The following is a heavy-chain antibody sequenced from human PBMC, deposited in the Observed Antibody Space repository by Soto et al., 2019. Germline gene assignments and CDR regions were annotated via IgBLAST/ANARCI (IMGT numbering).Heavy chain of an antibody. Sequence: SETLSLTCAVYGGSFSGYYWSWIRQPPGKGLEWIGEINHSGSTNYNPSLKSRVTISVDTSKNQFSLKLSSVTAADTAVYYCARGKRIVGATRFGFDYWGQGTLVTVSS. CDR2: INHSGST. D-gene: IGHD1-26*01. J-gene: IGHJ4*02. V-gene: IGHV4-34*01. CDR3: ARGKRIVGATRFGFDY. CDR1: GGSFSGYY.